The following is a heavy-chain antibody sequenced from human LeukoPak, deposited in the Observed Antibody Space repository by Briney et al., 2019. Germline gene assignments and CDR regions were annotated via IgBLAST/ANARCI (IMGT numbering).Heavy chain of an antibody. CDR1: GFTFSSYG. D-gene: IGHD2-2*01. CDR2: IWYDGSNK. V-gene: IGHV3-33*01. CDR3: ARAEVPAAIKSGAFDI. J-gene: IGHJ3*02. Sequence: GRSLRLSCAASGFTFSSYGMHWVRQAPGKGLEWVGVIWYDGSNKYYADSVKGRFTISRDNSKNTLYLQMNSLRAEDTAVYYCARAEVPAAIKSGAFDIWGQGTMVTVSS.